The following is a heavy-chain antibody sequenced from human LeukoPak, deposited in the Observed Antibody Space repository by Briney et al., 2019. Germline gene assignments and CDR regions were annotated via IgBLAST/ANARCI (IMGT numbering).Heavy chain of an antibody. CDR2: ISSRSSTE. Sequence: GGSLRLSCAASGFTFSSYSMNWVRQAPGKGLEWISYISSRSSTEKYADSVKGRFTVSRDNAKNSLSLQMNSLRAEDTAVYFCARDYDWSYADSSGFFFDYWGQGTLVTVSS. D-gene: IGHD3-22*01. V-gene: IGHV3-48*04. J-gene: IGHJ4*02. CDR3: ARDYDWSYADSSGFFFDY. CDR1: GFTFSSYS.